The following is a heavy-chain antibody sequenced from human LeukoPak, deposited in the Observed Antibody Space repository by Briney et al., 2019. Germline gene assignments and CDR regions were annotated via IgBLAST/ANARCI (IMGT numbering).Heavy chain of an antibody. J-gene: IGHJ4*02. D-gene: IGHD6-19*01. CDR3: ARGGYSSGWYGPVGYFDY. V-gene: IGHV4-59*12. CDR1: GGSISSYY. Sequence: SETLSLTCTVSGGSISSYYWSWIRQPPGKGLEWIGYIYYSGSTNYNPSLKSRVTISVDTSKNQFSLKLSSVTAADTAVYYCARGGYSSGWYGPVGYFDYWGQGTLVTVSS. CDR2: IYYSGST.